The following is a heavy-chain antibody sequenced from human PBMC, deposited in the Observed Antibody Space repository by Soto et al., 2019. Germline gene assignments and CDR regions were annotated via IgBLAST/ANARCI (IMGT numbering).Heavy chain of an antibody. CDR2: IIPIFGTA. D-gene: IGHD2-15*01. V-gene: IGHV1-69*01. Sequence: QVQLVQCGAEVKKPGSSVKVSCKASGGTFSSYAISWVRQAPGQGLEWMGGIIPIFGTANYAQKFQGRVTITADESTSTAYMELSSLRSEDTAVYYCARLGLSAIVVVVAAIGGYGMDVWGQGTTVTVSS. CDR3: ARLGLSAIVVVVAAIGGYGMDV. CDR1: GGTFSSYA. J-gene: IGHJ6*02.